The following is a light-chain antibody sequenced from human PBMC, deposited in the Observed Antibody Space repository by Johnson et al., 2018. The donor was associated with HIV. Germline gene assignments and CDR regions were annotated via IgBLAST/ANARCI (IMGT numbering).Light chain of an antibody. CDR3: GAWDSSLTTYV. V-gene: IGLV1-51*02. Sequence: QSVLTQPPSVSAAPGQEVTISCSGSSSNIGNTYVSWYQQLPGTAPKLLIYEHSKRPSGIPDRFSGSQSGTSATLGITGLQTGDEADYYCGAWDSSLTTYVFGTGTTVTVL. J-gene: IGLJ1*01. CDR2: EHS. CDR1: SSNIGNTY.